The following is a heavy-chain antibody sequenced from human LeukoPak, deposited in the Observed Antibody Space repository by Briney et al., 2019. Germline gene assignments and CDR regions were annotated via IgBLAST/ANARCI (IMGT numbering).Heavy chain of an antibody. CDR1: GGSISSSSYY. CDR3: ARGVTGYSSSWTLYYYYYYMDV. Sequence: SETLSLTCTVSGGSISSSSYYWGWIRQPPGKGLEWIGSIYYSGSTNYNPSLKSRVTISVDTSKNQFSLKLSSVTAADTAVYYCARGVTGYSSSWTLYYYYYYMDVWGKGTTVTVSS. V-gene: IGHV4-39*07. CDR2: IYYSGST. J-gene: IGHJ6*03. D-gene: IGHD6-13*01.